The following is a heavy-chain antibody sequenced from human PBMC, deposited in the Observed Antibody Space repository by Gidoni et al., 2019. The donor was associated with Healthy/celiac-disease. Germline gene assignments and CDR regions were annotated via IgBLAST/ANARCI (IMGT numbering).Heavy chain of an antibody. Sequence: EVQLVESGGGLVQPGGSLRLSCAASGFTFSSYWMSWVRQAPGKGLEWVANIKQDGSEKYYVDSVKGRFTITRDNAKNSLYLQMNSLRAEDTAVYYCEAGGGAFDYWGQGTLVTVSS. V-gene: IGHV3-7*02. J-gene: IGHJ4*02. D-gene: IGHD3-10*01. CDR1: GFTFSSYW. CDR2: IKQDGSEK. CDR3: EAGGGAFDY.